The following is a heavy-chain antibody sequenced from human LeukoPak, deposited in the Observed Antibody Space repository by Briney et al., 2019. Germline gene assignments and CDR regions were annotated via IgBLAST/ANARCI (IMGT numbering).Heavy chain of an antibody. CDR1: GFTFSSYA. CDR2: ISGSGGST. J-gene: IGHJ3*02. CDR3: VREGPRGLAFDI. Sequence: GGSLRLSCAASGFTFSSYAMSWVRQAPGKGLEWVSAISGSGGSTFYADSVKGRFTISRDNSKNTLYLQINGLRVEDTAVYYCVREGPRGLAFDIWGQGTMVTVSS. V-gene: IGHV3-23*01.